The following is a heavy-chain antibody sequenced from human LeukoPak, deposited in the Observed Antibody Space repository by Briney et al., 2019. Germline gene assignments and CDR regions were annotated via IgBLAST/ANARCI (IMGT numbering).Heavy chain of an antibody. CDR1: GGSISSGDYY. J-gene: IGHJ6*03. Sequence: PSETLSLTCTVAGGSISSGDYYWSCIRQPPGKGLEWLGYIYYSGSSNYNPSLKSRVTISVDTSKHQFSLKLSSVTAADTAVYYCARVPRSYYYYYYMDVWRKGTTVTVSS. CDR3: ARVPRSYYYYYYMDV. V-gene: IGHV4-61*08. CDR2: IYYSGSS.